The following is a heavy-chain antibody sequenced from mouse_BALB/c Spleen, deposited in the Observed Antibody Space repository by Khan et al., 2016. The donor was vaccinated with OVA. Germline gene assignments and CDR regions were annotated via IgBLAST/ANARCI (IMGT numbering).Heavy chain of an antibody. J-gene: IGHJ2*01. V-gene: IGHV3-2*02. D-gene: IGHD1-1*01. CDR1: GYSITSDYA. CDR3: ARVYGGDFDY. Sequence: EVQLQESGPGLVKPSQSLSLICTVTGYSITSDYAWNWIRQFPGNKLEWMGFISYSGNTKYNPSLKIRISITRDTSKNQFFLQLNSVTTEDTATYYCARVYGGDFDYWGQGTTLTVSS. CDR2: ISYSGNT.